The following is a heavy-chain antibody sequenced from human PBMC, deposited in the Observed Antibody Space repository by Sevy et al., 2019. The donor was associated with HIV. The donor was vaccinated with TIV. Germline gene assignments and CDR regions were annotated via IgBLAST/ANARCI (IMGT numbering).Heavy chain of an antibody. CDR1: GFTFSNAW. J-gene: IGHJ5*02. CDR2: IKSKTDGGTT. V-gene: IGHV3-15*01. D-gene: IGHD2-15*01. Sequence: GGSLRLSCAASGFTFSNAWMSWVRQAPGKGLEWVGRIKSKTDGGTTDYAAPVKGRFTISRDDSKTTMYLQMNSLKAADKVVYYCITDFSACSGGSCYPNRFDPWGHGTLVTVSS. CDR3: ITDFSACSGGSCYPNRFDP.